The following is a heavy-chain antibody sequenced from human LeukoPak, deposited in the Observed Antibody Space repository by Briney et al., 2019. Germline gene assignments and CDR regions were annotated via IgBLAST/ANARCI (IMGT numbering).Heavy chain of an antibody. D-gene: IGHD3-22*01. CDR2: ISGNGGST. J-gene: IGHJ4*02. Sequence: GGSLRLSCAASGFTFSSYAMSWVRQAPGKGLEWVSAISGNGGSTYYADSVKGRFTISRDNSKNTLYLQMNSLRAEDTAVYYCAKGETYYYDSSGYPYWGQGTLVTVSS. CDR3: AKGETYYYDSSGYPY. CDR1: GFTFSSYA. V-gene: IGHV3-23*01.